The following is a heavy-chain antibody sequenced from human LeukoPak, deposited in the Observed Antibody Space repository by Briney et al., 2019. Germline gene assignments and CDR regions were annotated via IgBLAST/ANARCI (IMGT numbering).Heavy chain of an antibody. D-gene: IGHD5-18*01. J-gene: IGHJ4*02. CDR1: GFTFSIYA. CDR2: ISGSGSTI. CDR3: ARVRSGYSHENYFDY. Sequence: GGSLRLSCAASGFTFSIYAMSWVRQAPGKGLEWVSYISGSGSTIYYADSVKGRFTISRDNAKDSLYLQMNSLRAEDTAVYYCARVRSGYSHENYFDYWGQGTLVTVSS. V-gene: IGHV3-48*03.